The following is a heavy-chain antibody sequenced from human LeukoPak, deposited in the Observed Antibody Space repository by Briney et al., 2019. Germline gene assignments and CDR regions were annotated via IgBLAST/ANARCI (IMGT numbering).Heavy chain of an antibody. D-gene: IGHD6-13*01. CDR3: ARSKSSSSWFLGFDY. J-gene: IGHJ4*02. CDR1: GGSISSSSYY. CDR2: IHDRGST. V-gene: IGHV4-39*07. Sequence: SETLSLTCTVSGGSISSSSYYWDWIRQPPGKGLEWIGSIHDRGSTNYNPSLKSRVTISVDTSKNQFSLKLSPVTAADTAVYYCARSKSSSSWFLGFDYWGQGTLVTVSS.